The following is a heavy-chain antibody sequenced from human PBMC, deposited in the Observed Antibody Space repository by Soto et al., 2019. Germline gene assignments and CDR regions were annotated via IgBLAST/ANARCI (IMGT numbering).Heavy chain of an antibody. CDR3: AKHVLRFLDPYYYYMDV. D-gene: IGHD3-3*01. V-gene: IGHV3-23*01. CDR2: ISGSGGST. Sequence: PGGSLRLSCAASGFTFSSYAMSWVCQAPGKGLEWVSAISGSGGSTYYADSVKGRFTISRDNSKNTLYLQMNSLRAEDTAVYYCAKHVLRFLDPYYYYMDVWGKGTTVTVSS. CDR1: GFTFSSYA. J-gene: IGHJ6*03.